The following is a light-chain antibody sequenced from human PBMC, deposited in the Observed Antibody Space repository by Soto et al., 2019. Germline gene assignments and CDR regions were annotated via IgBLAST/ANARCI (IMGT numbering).Light chain of an antibody. CDR1: SSNIGAGYD. Sequence: QSVPTQPPSVSGAPGQRVTISCTGSSSNIGAGYDVHWYQQLPGTAPKLLIYGNSNRPSGVPDRFSGSKSGTSASLAITGLQAEDEADYYCQSYDSSPHWVFGGGTKLTVL. J-gene: IGLJ3*02. V-gene: IGLV1-40*01. CDR2: GNS. CDR3: QSYDSSPHWV.